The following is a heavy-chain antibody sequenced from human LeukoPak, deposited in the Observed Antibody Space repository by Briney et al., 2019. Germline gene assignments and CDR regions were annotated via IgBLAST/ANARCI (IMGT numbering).Heavy chain of an antibody. D-gene: IGHD2-15*01. CDR1: GYSFTSYW. Sequence: GESLKISCKGSGYSFTSYWIGWVRQMPGKGLEWMGIIYPGDSDTRYSPSFQGQVTISADKSISTAYLQWSSLKASDTAMYYCASTLGYCSGGSCYSYAFDIWGQGTMVTVSS. V-gene: IGHV5-51*01. J-gene: IGHJ3*02. CDR2: IYPGDSDT. CDR3: ASTLGYCSGGSCYSYAFDI.